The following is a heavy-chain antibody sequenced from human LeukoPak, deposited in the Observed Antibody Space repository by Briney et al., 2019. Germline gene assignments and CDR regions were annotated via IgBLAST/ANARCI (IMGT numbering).Heavy chain of an antibody. V-gene: IGHV5-51*01. D-gene: IGHD3-10*01. J-gene: IGHJ4*02. Sequence: GESLKISCKGSGYSFTSYWIGWVRQMPGKGLEWMGIIYPGDSDTRYSLSFQGQVTISADKSISTAYLQWSSLKASDTAMYYCARHWSYGSGSYSHGYWGQGTLVTVSS. CDR1: GYSFTSYW. CDR2: IYPGDSDT. CDR3: ARHWSYGSGSYSHGY.